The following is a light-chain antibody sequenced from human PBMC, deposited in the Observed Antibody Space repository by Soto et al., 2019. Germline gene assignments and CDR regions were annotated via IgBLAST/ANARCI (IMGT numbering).Light chain of an antibody. CDR1: LNVNSY. J-gene: IGKJ5*01. CDR2: GAS. CDR3: HHYGSSPLT. Sequence: VLTQSPATLSLSPGERATLSCRASLNVNSYLAWYQQKPGQAPRLLVFGASSRVLGIPDGFSGSGSGTDFTLTISRLEPEDFAVYYCHHYGSSPLTFGQGTRLEI. V-gene: IGKV3-20*01.